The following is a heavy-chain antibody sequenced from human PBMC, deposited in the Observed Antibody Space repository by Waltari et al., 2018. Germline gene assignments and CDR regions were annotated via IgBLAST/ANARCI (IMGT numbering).Heavy chain of an antibody. CDR1: GDSVSSYSSA. CDR3: ARGVVANTYYFDY. V-gene: IGHV6-1*01. Sequence: QVQLQQSGPGLVKPSQTLSLTCAISGDSVSSYSSAWNWIRQSPSRGFEWLGRTYFRSKGSDDYAVSVRGRLTINPDTSKNQFSLQLNSVTPEDTAVYYCARGVVANTYYFDYWGQGTLVTVSS. D-gene: IGHD2-15*01. J-gene: IGHJ4*02. CDR2: TYFRSKGSD.